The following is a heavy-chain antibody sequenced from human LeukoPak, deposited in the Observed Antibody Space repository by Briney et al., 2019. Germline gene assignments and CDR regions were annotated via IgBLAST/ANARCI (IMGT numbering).Heavy chain of an antibody. CDR2: INPNSGGT. J-gene: IGHJ4*02. CDR1: GYTLTGYY. D-gene: IGHD1-1*01. V-gene: IGHV1-2*02. Sequence: SVTVSCKTSGYTLTGYYTNWVRQAPAQGLEWMGWINPNSGGTKYAQNFQGRVTMTRDTSISTAYMELSRLTSDDTAIYFCARDLADDGLFDYWGQGTLVTVSS. CDR3: ARDLADDGLFDY.